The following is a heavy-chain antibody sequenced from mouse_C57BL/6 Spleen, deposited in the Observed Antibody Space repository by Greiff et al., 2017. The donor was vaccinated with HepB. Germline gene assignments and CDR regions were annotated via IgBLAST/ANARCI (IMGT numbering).Heavy chain of an antibody. V-gene: IGHV14-4*01. CDR1: GFNIKDDY. CDR3: TSYYRYFDV. Sequence: VHVKQSGAELVRPGASVKLSCTASGFNIKDDYMHWVKQRPEQGLEWIGWIDPENGDTEYASKFQGKATITADTSSNTAYLQLSSLTSEDTAVYYCTSYYRYFDVWGTGTTVTVSS. J-gene: IGHJ1*03. CDR2: IDPENGDT. D-gene: IGHD2-12*01.